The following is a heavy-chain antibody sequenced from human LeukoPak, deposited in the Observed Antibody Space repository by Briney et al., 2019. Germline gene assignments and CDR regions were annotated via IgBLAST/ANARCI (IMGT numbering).Heavy chain of an antibody. D-gene: IGHD1-26*01. CDR2: INPNSGGT. CDR1: GYTFTDYY. Sequence: ASVKVSCKASGYTFTDYYMHWVRQAPGQGLEWMGRINPNSGGTNYAQKFQGRVTMTRDTSISTAYMDLSRLRSDDTALYYCARESSSTGVDFRGQGTLVTVSS. J-gene: IGHJ4*02. V-gene: IGHV1-2*06. CDR3: ARESSSTGVDF.